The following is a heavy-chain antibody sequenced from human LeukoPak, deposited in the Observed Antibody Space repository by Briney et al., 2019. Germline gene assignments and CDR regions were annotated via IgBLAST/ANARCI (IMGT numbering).Heavy chain of an antibody. CDR2: IWYDGSSK. D-gene: IGHD3-10*01. J-gene: IGHJ4*02. CDR1: GFTFSSYG. Sequence: GGSLRLSCAASGFTFSSYGMHRVRQAPGKGLEWVAVIWYDGSSKYYADSVKGRFTISRDNSKNTLYLQMNSLRAEDTAVYYCARDLRIYYFDYWGQGTLVTVSS. CDR3: ARDLRIYYFDY. V-gene: IGHV3-33*01.